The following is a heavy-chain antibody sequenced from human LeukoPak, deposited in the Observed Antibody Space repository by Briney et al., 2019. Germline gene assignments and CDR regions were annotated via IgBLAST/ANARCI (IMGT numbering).Heavy chain of an antibody. CDR1: GFTFSSYA. V-gene: IGHV3-30-3*01. CDR3: ARDLGQKYYYDSSAWPDAFDI. Sequence: PGRSLRLSCAASGFTFSSYAMHWVRQAPGKGLEWVAVISYDGSNKYYADSVKGRFTISRDNSKNTLYLQMNSLRAEDTAVYYCARDLGQKYYYDSSAWPDAFDIWGQGTMVTVSP. CDR2: ISYDGSNK. D-gene: IGHD3-22*01. J-gene: IGHJ3*02.